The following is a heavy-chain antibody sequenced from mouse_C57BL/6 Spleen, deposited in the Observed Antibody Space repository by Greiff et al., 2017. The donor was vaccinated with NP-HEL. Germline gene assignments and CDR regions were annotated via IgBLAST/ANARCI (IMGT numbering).Heavy chain of an antibody. V-gene: IGHV5-9-1*02. Sequence: EVQLVESGEGLVKPGGSLKLSCAASGFTFSSYAMSWVRQTPEKRLEWVAYISSGGDYIYYADTVKGRFTISRDNARNTLYLQMSSLKSKDTAMYYCTRITTVVAPYCDYWGQGTTLTVSS. CDR1: GFTFSSYA. D-gene: IGHD1-1*01. CDR3: TRITTVVAPYCDY. J-gene: IGHJ2*01. CDR2: ISSGGDYI.